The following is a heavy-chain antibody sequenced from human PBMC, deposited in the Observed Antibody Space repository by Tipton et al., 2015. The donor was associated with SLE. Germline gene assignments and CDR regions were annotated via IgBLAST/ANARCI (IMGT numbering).Heavy chain of an antibody. V-gene: IGHV3-23*01. CDR3: ARGTGIVGAFIDY. D-gene: IGHD1-26*01. J-gene: IGHJ4*02. CDR1: GFTFSSYA. CDR2: ISGSGGST. Sequence: SLRLSYAASGFTFSSYAMSWVRQAPGKGLEWVSAISGSGGSTYYADSVKGRFTISRDNSKNTLYLQMNSLRAEDTAVYYCARGTGIVGAFIDYWGQGTLVTVSS.